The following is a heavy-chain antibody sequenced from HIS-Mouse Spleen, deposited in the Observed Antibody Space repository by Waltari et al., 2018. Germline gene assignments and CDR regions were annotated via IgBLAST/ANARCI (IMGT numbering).Heavy chain of an antibody. CDR3: ARGRDLDY. CDR1: GGSFSGYY. CDR2: INHSGST. Sequence: QVQLQQWGAGLLKPSETLSLTCAVYGGSFSGYYWSWIRQPPGKGLEWIGEINHSGSTNYNPSLKSRVTISVETSKNQFSLKLGSVTAADTAVYYCARGRDLDYWGQGTLVTVSS. V-gene: IGHV4-34*01. J-gene: IGHJ4*02.